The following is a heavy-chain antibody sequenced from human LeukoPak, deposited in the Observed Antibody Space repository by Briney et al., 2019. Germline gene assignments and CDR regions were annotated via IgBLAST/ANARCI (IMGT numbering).Heavy chain of an antibody. CDR2: IYYSGST. J-gene: IGHJ4*02. CDR1: GGSISSYY. CDR3: AGFSGYSSSFDY. D-gene: IGHD6-13*01. Sequence: PSETLSLTCTVSGGSISSYYWSWIRQPPGKGLEWIGYIYYSGSTNYNPSLKSRVTISVDTSKNQFSLKLSSVTAADTAVYYCAGFSGYSSSFDYWGQGTLVTVSS. V-gene: IGHV4-59*01.